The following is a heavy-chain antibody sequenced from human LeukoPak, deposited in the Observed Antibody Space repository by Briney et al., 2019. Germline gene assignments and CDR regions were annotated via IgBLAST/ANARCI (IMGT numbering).Heavy chain of an antibody. D-gene: IGHD3-9*01. CDR2: ITNGGSTI. V-gene: IGHV3-11*01. J-gene: IGHJ6*02. Sequence: GGSLRLSCAASGLTFSDYNMNWVRQAPGKGLEWVSYITNGGSTIHHADSVKGRFTISRDNAKKTLYLQMNSLRAEDTAVYYCARSIGLTGGGVDVWGQGATVTVSS. CDR1: GLTFSDYN. CDR3: ARSIGLTGGGVDV.